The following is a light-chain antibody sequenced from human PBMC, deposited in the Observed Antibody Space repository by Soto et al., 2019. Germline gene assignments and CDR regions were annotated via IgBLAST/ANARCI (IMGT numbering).Light chain of an antibody. CDR3: CSYAGRYTVL. Sequence: QSVLTQPASVSGSPGQSITISCTGTSSDVGSYNFVSWYQQHPGKAPKLMINEGSQRPSGVSHRFSGSKSGNTASLTISGLQAEDEADYYCCSYAGRYTVLFGGGTQLTVL. CDR1: SSDVGSYNF. CDR2: EGS. V-gene: IGLV2-23*01. J-gene: IGLJ2*01.